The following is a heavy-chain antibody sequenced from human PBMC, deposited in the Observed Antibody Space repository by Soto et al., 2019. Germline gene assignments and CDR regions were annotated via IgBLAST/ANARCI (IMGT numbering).Heavy chain of an antibody. J-gene: IGHJ4*02. V-gene: IGHV4-34*01. CDR3: ASDKITGLFDY. CDR2: INHSGRT. D-gene: IGHD2-8*02. CDR1: GGSFSGYY. Sequence: QVQLQQWGAGLLKPSETLSLTCAVYGGSFSGYYWTWIRQPPGTVLEWIGEINHSGRTKYNPSLQSRVTISVDTSATRFSPKLTSVTAADTAVYYCASDKITGLFDYWGQGTLVTVSS.